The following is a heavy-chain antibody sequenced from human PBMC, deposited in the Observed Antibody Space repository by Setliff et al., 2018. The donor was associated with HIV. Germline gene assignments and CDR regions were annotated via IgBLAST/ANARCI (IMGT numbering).Heavy chain of an antibody. V-gene: IGHV3-66*01. CDR2: MYVNGDI. CDR1: GIIVSANH. Sequence: AGGSLRLSCEASGIIVSANHMSWVRQAPGKGLEWVSIMYVNGDIYYADSVKGRFIISRDASKNSLSLKMNSLRAEDTAVYYCARDRGDSYYDFWSNYAHFDYWGQGTLVTVSS. J-gene: IGHJ4*02. D-gene: IGHD3-3*01. CDR3: ARDRGDSYYDFWSNYAHFDY.